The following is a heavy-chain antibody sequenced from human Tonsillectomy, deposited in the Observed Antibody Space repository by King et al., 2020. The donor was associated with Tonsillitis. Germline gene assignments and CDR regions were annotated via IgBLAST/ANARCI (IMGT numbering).Heavy chain of an antibody. CDR1: AYSISSGYY. Sequence: VQLQESGPELVKPSETLSLTCTVSAYSISSGYYWGWIRQPPGKGLEWIGSIYHSGSTYYNPSLKSRVTISVDTSKNQFSLKLSSVTAADTAVYYCARVLWFGELVGRDWFDPWGQGALVTVSS. V-gene: IGHV4-38-2*02. CDR2: IYHSGST. J-gene: IGHJ5*02. CDR3: ARVLWFGELVGRDWFDP. D-gene: IGHD3-10*01.